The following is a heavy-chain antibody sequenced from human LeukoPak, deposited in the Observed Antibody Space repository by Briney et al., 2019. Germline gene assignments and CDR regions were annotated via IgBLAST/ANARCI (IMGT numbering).Heavy chain of an antibody. CDR1: GFSFSSYS. CDR2: ISSSYI. D-gene: IGHD3-10*01. CDR3: ARAPFYYYDSGSGTRVTGNPDY. Sequence: GSLRLSCAASGFSFSSYSMDWVRQAPGKGLEWVSSISSSYIYYADSVKGRFTISRDNAKNSLYLQMNSLRAEDTAVYYCARAPFYYYDSGSGTRVTGNPDYWGQGTLVTVSS. V-gene: IGHV3-21*01. J-gene: IGHJ4*02.